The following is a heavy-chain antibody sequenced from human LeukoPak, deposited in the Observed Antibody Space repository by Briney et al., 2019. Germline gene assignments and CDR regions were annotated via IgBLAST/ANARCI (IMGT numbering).Heavy chain of an antibody. CDR3: AKVWFGEDTYLDF. CDR2: INWNGGST. CDR1: GFTFDDYG. V-gene: IGHV3-20*04. J-gene: IGHJ4*02. D-gene: IGHD3-10*01. Sequence: PGGSLRLSCAASGFTFDDYGMSWVRQAPGKGLEWVSGINWNGGSTGYADSVKGRFTISRDNSKNTLYLQINSLRAEDTAVYFCAKVWFGEDTYLDFWGQGTLVTVSS.